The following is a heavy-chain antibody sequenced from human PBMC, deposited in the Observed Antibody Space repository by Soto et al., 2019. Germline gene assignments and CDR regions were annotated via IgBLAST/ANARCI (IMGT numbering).Heavy chain of an antibody. J-gene: IGHJ4*02. Sequence: KPSETLSLTCTVSGASISPYYWGWIRLPPGKGLEWIGHIYYTGSTTYNPSLKSRVTISVDTPKNQFSLKLSSVTAADTALYFCARFYYSGNPGVFDYWGQGALVTVSS. CDR3: ARFYYSGNPGVFDY. CDR2: IYYTGST. D-gene: IGHD4-4*01. CDR1: GASISPYY. V-gene: IGHV4-59*01.